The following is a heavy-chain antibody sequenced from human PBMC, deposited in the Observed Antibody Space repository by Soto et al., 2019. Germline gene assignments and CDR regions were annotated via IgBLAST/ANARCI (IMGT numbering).Heavy chain of an antibody. CDR3: ARASGYTSGYGIDY. Sequence: GGSLRLSCAASGFTFSRYWMYWVRQVPGKGLEWVSRISRDGSSTTYADSVKGRFTVSRDNAKNTLYLEMKSLRAEDTVEYYCARASGYTSGYGIDYWGLGTLVTVSS. V-gene: IGHV3-74*03. D-gene: IGHD5-18*01. CDR1: GFTFSRYW. J-gene: IGHJ4*02. CDR2: ISRDGSST.